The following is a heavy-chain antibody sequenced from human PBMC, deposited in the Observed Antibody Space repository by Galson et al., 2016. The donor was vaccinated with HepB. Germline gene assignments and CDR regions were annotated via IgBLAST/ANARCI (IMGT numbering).Heavy chain of an antibody. V-gene: IGHV3-33*01. J-gene: IGHJ4*02. Sequence: SLRLSCAASGFMFSNYGMHWVRQAPGKGLEWVAVIWYDGSHKYYADSVKGRFTISRDNSKSTLFLQMNSLRAEDTAVYYCAREGYDSSGYYPDYWGLGTLVTVSS. CDR1: GFMFSNYG. CDR3: AREGYDSSGYYPDY. D-gene: IGHD3-22*01. CDR2: IWYDGSHK.